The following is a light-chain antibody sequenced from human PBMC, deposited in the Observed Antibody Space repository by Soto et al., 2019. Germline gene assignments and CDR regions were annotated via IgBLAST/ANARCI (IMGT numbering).Light chain of an antibody. CDR1: QTVTNSY. V-gene: IGKV3-20*01. Sequence: EIVLTQSPGTLSLSPGERATLSCRSSQTVTNSYLAWYQQQPGQAPRLLIYDVSSRATGIPDRFSGCVSGTDFPLAISRLESEDFAVYYCHHYGVSPTFGQGTKVDIK. CDR3: HHYGVSPT. J-gene: IGKJ1*01. CDR2: DVS.